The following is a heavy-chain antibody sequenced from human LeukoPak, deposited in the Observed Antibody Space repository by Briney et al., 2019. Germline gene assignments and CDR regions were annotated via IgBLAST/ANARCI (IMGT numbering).Heavy chain of an antibody. J-gene: IGHJ4*02. D-gene: IGHD2-15*01. CDR1: GGSISRSSYY. V-gene: IGHV4-39*01. CDR3: ARAYCSGGNCYFDY. CDR2: IYDSGTT. Sequence: PSETLSLTCTVSGGSISRSSYYWGSIRQPPGKGLEGIGSIYDSGTTYYNPSLKSRVTISVDTSKNQFSLKLSSVTAADTAVYYCARAYCSGGNCYFDYWGQGTLVTVSS.